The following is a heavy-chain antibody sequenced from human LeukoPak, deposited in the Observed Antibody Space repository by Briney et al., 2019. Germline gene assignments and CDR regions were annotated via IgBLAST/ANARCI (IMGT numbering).Heavy chain of an antibody. CDR1: GFTFDDYG. J-gene: IGHJ3*02. V-gene: IGHV3-20*04. D-gene: IGHD2-2*01. Sequence: GGSLRLSCAASGFTFDDYGMSWVRQAPGKGLEWVSGINWNGGSTGYADSVKGRFTISRDNAKNSLYLQMNSLRAEDTALYYCARDQQFLTAAANDAFDIWGQGTMVTVSS. CDR3: ARDQQFLTAAANDAFDI. CDR2: INWNGGST.